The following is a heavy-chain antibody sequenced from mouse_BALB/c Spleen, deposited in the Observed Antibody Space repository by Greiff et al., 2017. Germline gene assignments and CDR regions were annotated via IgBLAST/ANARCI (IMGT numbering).Heavy chain of an antibody. CDR2: IDPENGDT. J-gene: IGHJ2*01. Sequence: EVQLQESGAELVRSGASVKLSCTASGFNIKDYYMHWVKQRPEQGLEWIGWIDPENGDTEYAPKFQGKATMTADTSSNTAYLQLSSLTSEDTAVYYCNGWDYDDLYFDYWGQGTTLTVSS. D-gene: IGHD2-4*01. V-gene: IGHV14-4*02. CDR1: GFNIKDYY. CDR3: NGWDYDDLYFDY.